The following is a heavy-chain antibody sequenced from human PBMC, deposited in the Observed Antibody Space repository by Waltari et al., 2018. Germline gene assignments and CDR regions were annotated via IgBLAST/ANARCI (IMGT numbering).Heavy chain of an antibody. CDR1: GYTFSSYA. V-gene: IGHV1-69*12. Sequence: VQLVQSGAEVKKPGATVKISCKASGYTFSSYAISWVRQAPGQGLEWMGGIIPIFGTANYAQKFQGRVTITADESTSTAYMELSSLRSEDTAVYYCARTVTTFGGPFDPWGQGTLVTVSS. CDR3: ARTVTTFGGPFDP. D-gene: IGHD4-17*01. CDR2: IIPIFGTA. J-gene: IGHJ5*02.